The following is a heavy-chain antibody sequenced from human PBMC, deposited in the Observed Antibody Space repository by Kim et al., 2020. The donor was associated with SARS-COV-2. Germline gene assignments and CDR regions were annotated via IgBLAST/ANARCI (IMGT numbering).Heavy chain of an antibody. J-gene: IGHJ4*02. CDR2: INYSGST. CDR1: GGSFSGYY. D-gene: IGHD6-19*01. Sequence: SETLSLTCAVYGGSFSGYYWSWIRQPPGKGLEWIGEINYSGSTNYNPSLKSRVTISVDTSKNQFSLKLSSVTAADTAVYYCARAFIVPSPPTVPGIGVAGIASGFDSWGQGPLVTVSS. CDR3: ARAFIVPSPPTVPGIGVAGIASGFDS. V-gene: IGHV4-34*01.